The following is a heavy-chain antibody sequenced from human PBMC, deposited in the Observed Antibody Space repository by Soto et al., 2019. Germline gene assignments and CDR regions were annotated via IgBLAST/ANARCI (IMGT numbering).Heavy chain of an antibody. J-gene: IGHJ4*02. CDR2: MYHSGDS. CDR3: TRASASSMLRGVVIN. D-gene: IGHD3-10*01. Sequence: SETLSLTCAVSGGSISTDNWWSWVRQPPGKGLEWIGEMYHSGDSNFNPSLKSRVTVSVDKSKNQFSMQMASVTAADTALYYCTRASASSMLRGVVINWGRGTQVTVSS. CDR1: GGSISTDNW. V-gene: IGHV4-4*02.